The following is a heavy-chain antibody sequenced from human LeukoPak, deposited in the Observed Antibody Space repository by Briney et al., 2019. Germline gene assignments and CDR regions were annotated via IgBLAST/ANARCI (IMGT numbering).Heavy chain of an antibody. J-gene: IGHJ4*02. CDR1: GFTLSNYH. D-gene: IGHD1-1*01. Sequence: GRSLRLSCAASGFTLSNYHMHWVRQAPGRGLEWVALIPHDGGGRQYAASVQDRFTISRDNSENTVYLQMNSLRAEDTAVYYCAKLSGTYGTTSRVLDFWGQGALVTVSS. CDR3: AKLSGTYGTTSRVLDF. V-gene: IGHV3-30*04. CDR2: IPHDGGGR.